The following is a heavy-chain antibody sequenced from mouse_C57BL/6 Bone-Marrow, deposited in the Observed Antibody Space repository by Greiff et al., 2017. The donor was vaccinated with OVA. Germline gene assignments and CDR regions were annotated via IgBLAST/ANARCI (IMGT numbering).Heavy chain of an antibody. CDR3: ARGMVTNAY. Sequence: EVQLVASGGGLVQPGGSLKLSCAASGFTFSDYYMNWVRQTPEKRLAWVAYISYGGGSTYYPDTVKGRFTISRDKAKNTLYLQMSRLKSEDTAMYYCARGMVTNAYWGQGTLVTVSA. D-gene: IGHD2-2*01. CDR1: GFTFSDYY. CDR2: ISYGGGST. J-gene: IGHJ3*01. V-gene: IGHV5-12*01.